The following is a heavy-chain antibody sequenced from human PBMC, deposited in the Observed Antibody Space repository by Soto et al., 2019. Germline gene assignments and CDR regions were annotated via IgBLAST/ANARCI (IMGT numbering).Heavy chain of an antibody. J-gene: IGHJ5*02. CDR1: GGSISNGDYY. CDR2: RSYSGST. D-gene: IGHD2-21*02. Sequence: QVQLQESGPGLVKPSQTLSLTCTVSGGSISNGDYYWSWVRQHPGKGLEWIGYRSYSGSTYYNPSLKSRVTIVVDTSRNQFSLRLSSVTAADTAVYHCAREGGLAYCGGDCLYNWFDPWGQGTLVTVSS. CDR3: AREGGLAYCGGDCLYNWFDP. V-gene: IGHV4-31*03.